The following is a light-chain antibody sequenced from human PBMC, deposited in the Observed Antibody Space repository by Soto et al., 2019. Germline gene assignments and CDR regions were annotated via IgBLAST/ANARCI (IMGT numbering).Light chain of an antibody. Sequence: EVELTQSPGTLSLSPGERATLSCRASQSVSSSHLAWYQQKRGQAPRLLIYDTSTRATGIPDRFSGSGSGTDFTLTISRLEPEDFAVSHCQHYGASPWTFGQGTKVDIK. V-gene: IGKV3-20*01. J-gene: IGKJ1*01. CDR2: DTS. CDR3: QHYGASPWT. CDR1: QSVSSSH.